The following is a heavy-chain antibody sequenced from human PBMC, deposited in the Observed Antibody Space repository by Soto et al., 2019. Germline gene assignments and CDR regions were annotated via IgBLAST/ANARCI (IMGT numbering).Heavy chain of an antibody. CDR2: ITWNGGTI. J-gene: IGHJ5*02. V-gene: IGHV3-9*01. D-gene: IGHD6-13*01. CDR3: AKGGSAALIAPSGRDNWFDP. CDR1: GFAFDDYV. Sequence: EVQLVESGEGLVQPGRSLRLSCAASGFAFDDYVMHWVRQPPGRGLEWVSGITWNGGTIRYVDSVKGRFTISRDNAENSLYLQMNSLRPEDTAVYYCAKGGSAALIAPSGRDNWFDPWGQGTQVTVSS.